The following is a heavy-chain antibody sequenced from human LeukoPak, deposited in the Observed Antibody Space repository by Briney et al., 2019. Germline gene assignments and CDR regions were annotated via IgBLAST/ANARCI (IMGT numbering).Heavy chain of an antibody. J-gene: IGHJ4*02. V-gene: IGHV3-48*01. CDR3: ARDFYRPSN. CDR1: GFTFSSYS. CDR2: ISSSSSTI. D-gene: IGHD2/OR15-2a*01. Sequence: GGSLRLSCAASGFTFSSYSMNWVRQAPGKGLEWVSYISSSSSTIYYADSVKGRFTISRDNARNSLYLQMNSLRAEDTAVYYCARDFYRPSNWGQGTLVTVSS.